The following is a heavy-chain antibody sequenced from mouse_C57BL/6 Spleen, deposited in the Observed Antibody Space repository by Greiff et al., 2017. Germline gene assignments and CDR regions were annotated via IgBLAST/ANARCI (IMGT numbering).Heavy chain of an antibody. CDR2: IDPSDSYT. D-gene: IGHD2-4*01. CDR1: GYTFTSYW. V-gene: IGHV1-69*01. Sequence: QVQLQQPGAELVMPGASVKLSCKASGYTFTSYWMHWVKQRPGQGLEWIGEIDPSDSYTNYNQKFKGKSTLTVDKSSSTAYVQLSSLTSEDSAVYYCARGDYDYWGKGTTLTVSS. J-gene: IGHJ2*01. CDR3: ARGDYDY.